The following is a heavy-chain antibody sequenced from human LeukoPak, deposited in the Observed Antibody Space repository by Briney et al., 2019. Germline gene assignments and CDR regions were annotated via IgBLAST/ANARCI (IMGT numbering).Heavy chain of an antibody. J-gene: IGHJ4*02. D-gene: IGHD4-17*01. V-gene: IGHV4-59*01. CDR1: GGSISSFY. Sequence: PSETLSLTCTVSGGSISSFYWTWLRQSPGKGLEWIGYICSSGSTKYNPSLKSRVTISLDTSRNQFSLKLSPVTAADTAVYYCARDLGDYTFNYWGQGTLVTVSS. CDR3: ARDLGDYTFNY. CDR2: ICSSGST.